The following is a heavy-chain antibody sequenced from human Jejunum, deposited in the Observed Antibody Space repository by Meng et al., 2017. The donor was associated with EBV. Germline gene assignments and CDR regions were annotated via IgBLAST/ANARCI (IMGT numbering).Heavy chain of an antibody. Sequence: QVQLQESGPGLVQPSGXXXXXYXVSGGSITSSDWWTWVRQPPGEGLEWIGEIYHDGSSNYSPSLKSRVTILLDKSENHFSLKLNSVTAADTAVYYCARVRCSGGSCFYFDYWGQGALVTVSS. CDR1: GGSITSSDW. CDR3: ARVRCSGGSCFYFDY. V-gene: IGHV4-4*02. J-gene: IGHJ4*02. CDR2: IYHDGSS. D-gene: IGHD2-15*01.